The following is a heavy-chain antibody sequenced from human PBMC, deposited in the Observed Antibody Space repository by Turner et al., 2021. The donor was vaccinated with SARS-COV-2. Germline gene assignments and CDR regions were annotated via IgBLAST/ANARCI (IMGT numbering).Heavy chain of an antibody. CDR1: GFTFTSYD. CDR3: ARGGYCSSTSCPPYWYFDL. J-gene: IGHJ2*01. D-gene: IGHD2-2*01. V-gene: IGHV1-8*03. CDR2: MNPDSGNT. Sequence: QVQLVQSGAEVKKPGVSGKVSCKASGFTFTSYDINWVRQATGQGLEWMGWMNPDSGNTAYAQKFQGRVTITRNTSISTAYMELSSLRSEDTAVYYCARGGYCSSTSCPPYWYFDLWGRGTLVTVSS.